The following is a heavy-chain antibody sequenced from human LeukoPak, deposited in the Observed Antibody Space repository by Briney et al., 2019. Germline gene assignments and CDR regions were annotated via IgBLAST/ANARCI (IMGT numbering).Heavy chain of an antibody. CDR2: ISYDGSNK. J-gene: IGHJ3*02. Sequence: GRSLRLSCAASGFTFSSYAMHWVRQAPGKGLEWVAVISYDGSNKYYADSVKGRFTISRDNSKNTLYLQMNSLRAEDTAVYYCARKGHYYDNSGYYFGAFDIWGQGTMVTVSS. CDR1: GFTFSSYA. V-gene: IGHV3-30-3*01. CDR3: ARKGHYYDNSGYYFGAFDI. D-gene: IGHD3-22*01.